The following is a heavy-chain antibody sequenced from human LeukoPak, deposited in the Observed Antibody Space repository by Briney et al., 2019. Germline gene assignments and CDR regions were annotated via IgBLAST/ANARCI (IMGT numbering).Heavy chain of an antibody. J-gene: IGHJ6*02. D-gene: IGHD3-3*01. CDR1: GGTXSSYA. CDR2: IVPILGIA. CDR3: ARLNYDFWSGYYRYYYYGMDV. V-gene: IGHV1-69*04. Sequence: SVKVSCKASGGTXSSYAISGVRQAPGQGLEWMGRIVPILGIANYAQKFQGRVTITADKSTSTAYMELSSLRSEDTAVYYCARLNYDFWSGYYRYYYYGMDVWGQGTTVTVSS.